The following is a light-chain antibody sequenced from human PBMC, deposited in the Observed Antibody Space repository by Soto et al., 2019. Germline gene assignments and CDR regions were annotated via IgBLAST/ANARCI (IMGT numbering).Light chain of an antibody. CDR1: QSVSSY. Sequence: ERVMAQSPATLSVSPGERVTLSCRASQSVSSYLAWYQQKPGQAPRLLIYGASTRATGIPARFSGSGSGTEFTLTISSLQSEDFAIYYCQQYDNWPPLTFGGGTKVEIK. CDR3: QQYDNWPPLT. J-gene: IGKJ4*01. V-gene: IGKV3-15*01. CDR2: GAS.